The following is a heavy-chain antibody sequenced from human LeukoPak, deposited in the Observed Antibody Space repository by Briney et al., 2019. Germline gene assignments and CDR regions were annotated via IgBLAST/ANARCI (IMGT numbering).Heavy chain of an antibody. CDR3: ATVKRDCSGGSCYSYDY. V-gene: IGHV3-23*01. Sequence: GGSLRLSCAASGFTFSSYAMNWVRQAPGKGLEWVSAISSNGDITYYADSVRGRFTISRDNSKNTVFLQMNSLRAEDTAVYYCATVKRDCSGGSCYSYDYWGQGTLVTVSS. D-gene: IGHD2-15*01. CDR2: ISSNGDIT. J-gene: IGHJ4*02. CDR1: GFTFSSYA.